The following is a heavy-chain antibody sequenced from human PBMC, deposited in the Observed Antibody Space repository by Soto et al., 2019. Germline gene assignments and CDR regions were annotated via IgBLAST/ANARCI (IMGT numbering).Heavy chain of an antibody. Sequence: QVQLQESGPGLVKPSETLSLTCTVSGGSISSYYWSWIRQPPGKGLEWIGYIYYSGSTNYNPSLKSRVTISVDTSKNQFSLKLSSVTAADTAVYYCARAYFGGSYQRGVFDYWGQGTLVTVSS. CDR2: IYYSGST. J-gene: IGHJ4*02. CDR3: ARAYFGGSYQRGVFDY. CDR1: GGSISSYY. V-gene: IGHV4-59*01. D-gene: IGHD1-26*01.